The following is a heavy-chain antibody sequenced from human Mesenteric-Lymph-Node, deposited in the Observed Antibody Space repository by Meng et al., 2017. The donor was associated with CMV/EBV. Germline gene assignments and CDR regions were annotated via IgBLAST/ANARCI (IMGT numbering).Heavy chain of an antibody. Sequence: SVKVSCKASGGTFSSYAISWVRQAPGQGLEWMGRIIPIFGTANYAQKFQGRVTITTDESTSTAYMELSSLRSEDTAVYYCARDEGPEKWNSYYYVLDVWGQGTTVTVSS. D-gene: IGHD1-26*01. CDR3: ARDEGPEKWNSYYYVLDV. CDR2: IIPIFGTA. V-gene: IGHV1-69*05. J-gene: IGHJ6*02. CDR1: GGTFSSYA.